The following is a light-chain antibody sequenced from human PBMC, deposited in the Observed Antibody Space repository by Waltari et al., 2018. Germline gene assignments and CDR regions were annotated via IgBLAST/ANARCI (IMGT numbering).Light chain of an antibody. V-gene: IGKV1-39*01. Sequence: IQMTQSPPSLSASVGYRVTITCRATQSISTSLNWYQHKAGKAPKLLIYGASTLERGVPPRFSGSGSGTDFTLTINSLRPEDFATYYCQQSYTAPFTFGPGTRVDLK. CDR2: GAS. CDR1: QSISTS. J-gene: IGKJ3*01. CDR3: QQSYTAPFT.